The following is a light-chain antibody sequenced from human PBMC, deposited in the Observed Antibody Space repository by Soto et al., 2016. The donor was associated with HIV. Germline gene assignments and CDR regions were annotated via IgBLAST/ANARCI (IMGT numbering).Light chain of an antibody. CDR2: ATY. J-gene: IGKJ3*01. Sequence: DIQMTQSPSSVSASVGDRVTITCRASQAINSRLAWYQQNPGKAPEVLITATYTLQDGVPSRFSGSASGGTGTDFTLTIDSLQPEDFATYYCQQTDSFPFTFGPGTKVN. V-gene: IGKV1-12*01. CDR3: QQTDSFPFT. CDR1: QAINSR.